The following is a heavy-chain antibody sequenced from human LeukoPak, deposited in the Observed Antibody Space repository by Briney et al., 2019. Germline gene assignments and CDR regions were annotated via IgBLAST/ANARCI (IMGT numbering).Heavy chain of an antibody. J-gene: IGHJ4*02. V-gene: IGHV3-7*03. CDR1: GFTFSTYW. Sequence: PGGSLRLSCAASGFTFSTYWMSWVRQAPGKGLEWVADIKQDGSDKYYVDSVKGRFTISRDNAKNSLFLQMNSLRAEDTAVYYCARDPDGNFDYWGQGTLVTVSS. CDR2: IKQDGSDK. CDR3: ARDPDGNFDY.